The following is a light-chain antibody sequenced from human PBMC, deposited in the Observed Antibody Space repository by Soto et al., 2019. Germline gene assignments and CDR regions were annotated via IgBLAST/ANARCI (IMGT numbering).Light chain of an antibody. CDR1: QTVDTNY. CDR3: QQYATSPWT. J-gene: IGKJ1*01. CDR2: GAS. V-gene: IGKV3-20*01. Sequence: EIVLTQSPGTLSLSPGERATLSCRASQTVDTNYLAWYQQIPGQAPRLLIYGASTRATGIPDRCSGSGSGTDFTITISRLDPEDSAVYYCQQYATSPWTFGQGTKVEIK.